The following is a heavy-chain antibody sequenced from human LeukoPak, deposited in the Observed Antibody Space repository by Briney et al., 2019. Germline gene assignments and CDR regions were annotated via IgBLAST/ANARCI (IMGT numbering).Heavy chain of an antibody. CDR2: MNPSDHT. CDR1: GSTSPD. V-gene: IGHV1-8*02. CDR3: ARYIHLSGFDI. J-gene: IGHJ3*02. D-gene: IGHD5-18*01. Sequence: ASVKVSFKASGSTSPDINWVRQATGKGLEGLGWMNPSDHTGSAQKFKRRVSMTRDTSSNTSYMELRGLRSEDTAVYYCARYIHLSGFDIWGQGTMVTVSS.